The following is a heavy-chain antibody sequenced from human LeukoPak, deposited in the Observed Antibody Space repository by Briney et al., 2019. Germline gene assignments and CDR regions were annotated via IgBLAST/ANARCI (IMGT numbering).Heavy chain of an antibody. CDR2: IIPILGIA. CDR3: ARAHDYGDFPFDY. CDR1: GGTFSSYA. V-gene: IGHV1-69*04. J-gene: IGHJ4*02. D-gene: IGHD4-17*01. Sequence: SVKVSCKASGGTFSSYAISWVRQAPGQGLEWMGRIIPILGIANYAQKFQGRVTITADKSTSTAYMELSGLRSEDTAVYYCARAHDYGDFPFDYWGQGTLVTVSS.